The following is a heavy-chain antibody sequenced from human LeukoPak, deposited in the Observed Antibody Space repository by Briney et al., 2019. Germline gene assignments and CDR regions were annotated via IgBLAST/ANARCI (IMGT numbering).Heavy chain of an antibody. CDR2: IYYSGST. V-gene: IGHV4-39*07. CDR3: ARVVVIEGGYDAFDI. D-gene: IGHD2/OR15-2a*01. J-gene: IGHJ3*02. CDR1: GGSISSSSYY. Sequence: SETLSLTCTVSGGSISSSSYYWGWIRQPPGKGLEWIGSIYYSGSTYYNPSLKGRVTISVDTSKNQFSLKLSSVTAADTAVYYCARVVVIEGGYDAFDIWGQGTMVTVSS.